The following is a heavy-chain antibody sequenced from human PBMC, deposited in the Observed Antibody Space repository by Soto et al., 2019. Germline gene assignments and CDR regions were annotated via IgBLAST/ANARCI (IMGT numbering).Heavy chain of an antibody. J-gene: IGHJ3*01. V-gene: IGHV1-3*01. CDR1: GFKFGDNL. CDR2: INPENGNT. CDR3: ESDILSVGTRANDAFDV. Sequence: QVQLVQSGAEVRKPGASVNISCWASGFKFGDNLINWVRQAPGQSLEWMGWINPENGNTRHSQTFQGRVTSSRHSCASIDYVEVPDLTSEDTAVYYCESDILSVGTRANDAFDVWGQGTMVSVSS. D-gene: IGHD2-8*02.